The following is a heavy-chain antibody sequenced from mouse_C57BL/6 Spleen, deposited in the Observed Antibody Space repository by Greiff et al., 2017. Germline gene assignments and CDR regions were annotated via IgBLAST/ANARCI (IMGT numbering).Heavy chain of an antibody. Sequence: QVQLQQSGAELMKPGASVKLSCKATGYTFTGYWIEWVKQRPGHGLEWIGEILPGSGSTNYNEKFKGKATLTADTSSNTAYMQLSSLTTEDSAIFYCAGSGYDYCAMDCWGQGASVTVSS. V-gene: IGHV1-9*01. CDR3: AGSGYDYCAMDC. J-gene: IGHJ4*01. CDR1: GYTFTGYW. CDR2: ILPGSGST. D-gene: IGHD1-1*01.